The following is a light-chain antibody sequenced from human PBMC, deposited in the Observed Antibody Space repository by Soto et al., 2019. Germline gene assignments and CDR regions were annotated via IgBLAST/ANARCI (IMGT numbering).Light chain of an antibody. CDR2: AAS. V-gene: IGKV1-27*01. J-gene: IGKJ4*01. CDR1: QGITNY. CDR3: QNYNSAPLT. Sequence: DIQMTQSPSFLSESVGDRVTITCRASQGITNYLAWYQQKPGKVPKLLIYAASTLQSGVPSRFSGSGSGTDFTLTISSLQLEDVATFYCQNYNSAPLTFGGGNKVEIK.